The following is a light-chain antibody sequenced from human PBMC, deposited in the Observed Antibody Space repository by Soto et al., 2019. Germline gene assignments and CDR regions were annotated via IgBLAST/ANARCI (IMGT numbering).Light chain of an antibody. CDR2: AAS. CDR3: QHNNSYPDT. CDR1: QSIRRE. V-gene: IGKV1-5*01. Sequence: IEMTQSPATLSGSVGDRGTITCRASQSIRRELAWYRQKPGKAPKLLIYAASTLETGVPARFSGSGSGTDFLLTISRLQPDVFATYYCQHNNSYPDTFGQGTRLEIK. J-gene: IGKJ5*01.